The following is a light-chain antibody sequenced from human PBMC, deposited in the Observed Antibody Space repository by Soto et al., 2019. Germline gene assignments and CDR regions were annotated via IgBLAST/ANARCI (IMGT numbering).Light chain of an antibody. CDR2: AAS. V-gene: IGKV1-27*01. CDR1: QGINTY. Sequence: IQMTQSPSSLSASVGDRVTITCRASQGINTYLAWYRQKPGKSPELLIYAASTLHSGVPSRFSGSGSGTECTLVINTLQPEDVSTFYCQEYNSTPLSFGGGTKVEI. J-gene: IGKJ4*01. CDR3: QEYNSTPLS.